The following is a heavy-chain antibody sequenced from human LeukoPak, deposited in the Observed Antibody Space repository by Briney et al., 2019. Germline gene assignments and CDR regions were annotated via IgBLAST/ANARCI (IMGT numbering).Heavy chain of an antibody. CDR2: ISSSSSYI. CDR3: TTLGVPAAMKPDAFDI. D-gene: IGHD2-2*01. Sequence: PGGSLRLSCAASGFTFSSYSMNWVRQAPGKGLEWVSSISSSSSYIYYADSVKGRFTISRDNAKNSLYLQMNSLKTEDTAVYYCTTLGVPAAMKPDAFDIWGQGTMVTVSS. J-gene: IGHJ3*02. CDR1: GFTFSSYS. V-gene: IGHV3-21*03.